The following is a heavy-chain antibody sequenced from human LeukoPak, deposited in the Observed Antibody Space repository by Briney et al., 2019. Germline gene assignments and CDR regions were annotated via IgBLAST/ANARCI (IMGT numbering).Heavy chain of an antibody. V-gene: IGHV1-2*02. CDR1: GYTFTGYY. CDR2: INPNSGGT. D-gene: IGHD2-8*01. CDR3: ARDLGRYCTNGVCYKGNWFDP. Sequence: ASVKVSCKASGYTFTGYYMHWVRQAPGQGLEWMGWINPNSGGTNYAQKFQGRVTMTRDTSISTAYMELSRLRSDDTAVYYCARDLGRYCTNGVCYKGNWFDPWGQGTLVTVSS. J-gene: IGHJ5*02.